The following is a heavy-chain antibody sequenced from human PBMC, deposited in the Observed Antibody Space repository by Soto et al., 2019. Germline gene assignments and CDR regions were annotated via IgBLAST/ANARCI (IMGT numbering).Heavy chain of an antibody. CDR2: MYSNGTT. D-gene: IGHD3-10*02. CDR3: VRSVHF. J-gene: IGHJ4*02. V-gene: IGHV3-53*02. Sequence: EVQLVETGGGLIQPGGSLRLSCAGSGFIVTSNYMTWVRQAPGKGLEWVSVMYSNGTTSYADSVKGRFTVSRDRNTLYLQMNCLRAEDTAVYYCVRSVHFWGQGTLVTVSS. CDR1: GFIVTSNY.